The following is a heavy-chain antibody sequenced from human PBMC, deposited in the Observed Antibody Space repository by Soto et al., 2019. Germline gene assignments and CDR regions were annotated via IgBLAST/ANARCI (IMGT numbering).Heavy chain of an antibody. Sequence: GGSLRLSCAASGFTLSSYAMSWVRQAPGKGLEWVSAISGSGGSTYYADSVKGRFTISRDNSKNSLYLQMNSLRVEDTAVYYCAKDYSSSWYGRFDPSGQGTQVTVSS. D-gene: IGHD6-13*01. V-gene: IGHV3-23*01. CDR2: ISGSGGST. J-gene: IGHJ5*02. CDR3: AKDYSSSWYGRFDP. CDR1: GFTLSSYA.